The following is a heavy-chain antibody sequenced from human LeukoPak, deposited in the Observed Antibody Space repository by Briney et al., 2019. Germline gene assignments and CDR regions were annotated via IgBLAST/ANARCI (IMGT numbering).Heavy chain of an antibody. V-gene: IGHV3-48*01. CDR1: GFTFSSYS. CDR3: ARGQQGTFDY. J-gene: IGHJ4*02. Sequence: GGSLRLSCAASGFTFSSYSMNWVRQAPGKGLEWISNISSSGNTVYYANSVKGRFTISRDNAKNSLYLQLNSLRAEDTAVYYCARGQQGTFDYWGQGTLVTVAS. CDR2: ISSSGNTV.